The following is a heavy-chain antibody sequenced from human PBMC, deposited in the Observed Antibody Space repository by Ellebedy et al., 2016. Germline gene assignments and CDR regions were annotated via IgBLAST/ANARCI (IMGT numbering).Heavy chain of an antibody. Sequence: GESLKISXAASGFTFNNYAMTWVRQAPGKGLEWVSAISDSGDTTYYADSVRGRFTISRDNSRNTLFLQMDGLRAEDTAVYFCAPRRSTSNGYLLLDYWGQGTQVTVPS. V-gene: IGHV3-23*01. CDR1: GFTFNNYA. J-gene: IGHJ4*02. D-gene: IGHD3-22*01. CDR2: ISDSGDTT. CDR3: APRRSTSNGYLLLDY.